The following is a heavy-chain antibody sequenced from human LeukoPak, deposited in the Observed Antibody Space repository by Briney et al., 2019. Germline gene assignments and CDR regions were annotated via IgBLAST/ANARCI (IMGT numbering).Heavy chain of an antibody. CDR3: ARDYYASGSYWHDVFDI. D-gene: IGHD3-10*01. J-gene: IGHJ3*02. CDR1: GYTFTSYG. V-gene: IGHV1-18*01. CDR2: ISTHNGKT. Sequence: ASVKVSCKASGYTFTSYGISWVRQAPGQGLEWMGWISTHNGKTNYGQKVQGRVTMTTDTSTSTVYMEVRSLRSDDTAVYYCARDYYASGSYWHDVFDIRGQGTMVTVSS.